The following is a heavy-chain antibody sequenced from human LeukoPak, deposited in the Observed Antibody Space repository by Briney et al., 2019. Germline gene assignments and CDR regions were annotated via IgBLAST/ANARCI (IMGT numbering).Heavy chain of an antibody. CDR2: IFNGGST. CDR1: GFAVSSNH. J-gene: IGHJ4*02. CDR3: AKSPSSWKFDD. D-gene: IGHD6-13*01. Sequence: GGSLRLSCAASGFAVSSNHMNWVRQAPGKGLEWVSVIFNGGSTYYADSVKGRFTISRDNSKNTLYLQMNSLRTEDTAVYYCAKSPSSWKFDDWGQGTLVTVSS. V-gene: IGHV3-53*05.